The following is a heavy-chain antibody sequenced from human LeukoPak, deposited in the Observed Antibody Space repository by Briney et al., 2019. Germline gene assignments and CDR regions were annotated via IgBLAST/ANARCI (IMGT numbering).Heavy chain of an antibody. CDR2: IYHSGST. CDR3: ARTNYYGSGSYYPDL. CDR1: GASMRTYY. D-gene: IGHD3-10*01. V-gene: IGHV4-59*08. J-gene: IGHJ5*02. Sequence: KPSETLSLTCTVSGASMRTYYWSWLRQPPGKGLEWIGFIYHSGSTDYNPSLKSRGTISVDTSKNQFSLKLSSVTAADTAVYYCARTNYYGSGSYYPDLWGQGTLVTVSS.